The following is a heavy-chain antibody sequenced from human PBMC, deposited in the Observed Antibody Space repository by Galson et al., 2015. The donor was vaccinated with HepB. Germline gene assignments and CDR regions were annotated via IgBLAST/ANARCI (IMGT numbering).Heavy chain of an antibody. CDR1: GYTFTSYY. D-gene: IGHD4-17*01. CDR3: ARPHYGDYFDY. V-gene: IGHV1-46*03. J-gene: IGHJ4*02. Sequence: SVKVSCKASGYTFTSYYMHWVRQAPGQGLEWMGIINPSGGSTSYAQKFQGRVTMSRDTSTSTVYMELSSLRSEDTAVYYCARPHYGDYFDYWGQGTLVTVSS. CDR2: INPSGGST.